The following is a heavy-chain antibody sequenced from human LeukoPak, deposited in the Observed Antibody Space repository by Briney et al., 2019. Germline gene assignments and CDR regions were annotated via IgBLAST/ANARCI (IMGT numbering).Heavy chain of an antibody. CDR2: IYSGGST. D-gene: IGHD1-1*01. J-gene: IGHJ4*02. Sequence: PGGSLRLSCAASGFTVSSNYMSWVRQAPGKGLEWVSVIYSGGSTYYADSVKGRSTISRDNSKNTLYLQMNSLRAEDTAVYYCARDDGRYYFDYWGQGTLVTVSS. CDR3: ARDDGRYYFDY. V-gene: IGHV3-53*01. CDR1: GFTVSSNY.